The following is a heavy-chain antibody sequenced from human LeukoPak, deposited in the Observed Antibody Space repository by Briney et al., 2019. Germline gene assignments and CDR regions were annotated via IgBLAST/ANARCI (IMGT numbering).Heavy chain of an antibody. CDR2: IDGGGDAT. Sequence: GGSLRLSCAASGFTFNNYAMGWVRQPPGKGLEWLSAIDGGGDATKYADSVKGRFTISRDNSKNTVSLQMNSLRAEDTAVYYCARDSDYGDYGIDYWGQGTLVTVSS. CDR3: ARDSDYGDYGIDY. D-gene: IGHD4-17*01. J-gene: IGHJ4*02. V-gene: IGHV3-23*01. CDR1: GFTFNNYA.